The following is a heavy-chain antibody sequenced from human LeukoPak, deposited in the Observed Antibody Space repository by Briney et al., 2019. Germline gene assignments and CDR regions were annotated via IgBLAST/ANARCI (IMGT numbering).Heavy chain of an antibody. Sequence: SETLSLTCAIYGGSFSGYYWSWIRQPPGKGLEWIGEINHSGSTNYNPSLKSRVTISVDTSKNQFSLKLSSVTAADTAVYYCARGGRRSSARLFDYWGQGTLVTVSS. CDR3: ARGGRRSSARLFDY. V-gene: IGHV4-34*01. CDR1: GGSFSGYY. J-gene: IGHJ4*02. D-gene: IGHD6-25*01. CDR2: INHSGST.